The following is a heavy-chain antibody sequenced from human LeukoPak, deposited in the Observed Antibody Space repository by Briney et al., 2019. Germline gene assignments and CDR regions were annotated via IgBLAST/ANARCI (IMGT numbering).Heavy chain of an antibody. J-gene: IGHJ4*02. D-gene: IGHD2-2*01. CDR1: GFTFSDYY. CDR2: ISSSGSTI. Sequence: GGSLRLSCAASGFTFSDYYMSWIRQAPGKGLEWVSYISSSGSTIYYADSVKGRFTISRDNAKNSLYLQMNSLRAEDTAVYYCAREPSSTSARAAAADGDYWGQGTLVTVSS. V-gene: IGHV3-11*01. CDR3: AREPSSTSARAAAADGDY.